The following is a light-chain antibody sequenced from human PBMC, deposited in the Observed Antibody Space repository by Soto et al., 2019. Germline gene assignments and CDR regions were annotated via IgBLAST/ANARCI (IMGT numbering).Light chain of an antibody. CDR2: AAS. CDR3: QQNFNIILT. V-gene: IGKV1-39*01. J-gene: IGKJ4*01. Sequence: DIQMTQSPSSLSASLGDRVTITCRASQSISNFLNWFQHKPGKAPKVLISAASTLQSGVPSRFSGSGSGAAFTLTIRSLQPEDSATYFCQQNFNIILTFGGGTKVDI. CDR1: QSISNF.